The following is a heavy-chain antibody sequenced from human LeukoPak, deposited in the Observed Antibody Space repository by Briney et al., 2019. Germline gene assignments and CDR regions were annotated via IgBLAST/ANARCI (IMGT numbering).Heavy chain of an antibody. CDR1: GGTFSSYA. D-gene: IGHD3-22*01. CDR2: TIPIFGTA. V-gene: IGHV1-69*13. CDR3: ARDFVEYDSSGYWSH. J-gene: IGHJ4*02. Sequence: SVKVSCKASGGTFSSYAISWVRQAPGQGLEWMGGTIPIFGTANYAQKFQGRVTITADESTSTAYMELSSLRSEDTAVYYCARDFVEYDSSGYWSHWGQGTLVTVSS.